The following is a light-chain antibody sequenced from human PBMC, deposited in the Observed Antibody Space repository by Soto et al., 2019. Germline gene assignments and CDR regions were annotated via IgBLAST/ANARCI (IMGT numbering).Light chain of an antibody. Sequence: EIVLTQSPGTLSLSPGERATLSCRASQSVSSSYLAWYQQKPGQAPRLLIYAASSRATGIPDRFSGGGSGTDFTLTISRLEPEDCAVYYCQQYGSSPWTFGQGTQVEIK. CDR3: QQYGSSPWT. CDR1: QSVSSSY. J-gene: IGKJ1*01. V-gene: IGKV3-20*01. CDR2: AAS.